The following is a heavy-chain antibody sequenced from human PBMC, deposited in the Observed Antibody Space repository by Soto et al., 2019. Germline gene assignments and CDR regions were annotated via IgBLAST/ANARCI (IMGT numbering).Heavy chain of an antibody. CDR3: ARAWLLRYFDWLPPPYYGMDV. CDR1: GGSISSGDYY. V-gene: IGHV4-30-4*01. CDR2: VDYSGST. D-gene: IGHD3-9*01. Sequence: QVQLQESGPGLVKPSQTLSLTCSVSGGSISSGDYYWSWIRQPPGKGLEWSGYVDYSGSTYYNPSRKRRATISVDTSKNQFSLKLISMTAADTAVYYCARAWLLRYFDWLPPPYYGMDVWGQGTTVTVSS. J-gene: IGHJ6*02.